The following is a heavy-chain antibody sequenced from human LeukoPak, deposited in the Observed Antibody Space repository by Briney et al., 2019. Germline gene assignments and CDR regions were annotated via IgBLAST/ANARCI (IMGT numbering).Heavy chain of an antibody. CDR3: ARDRGPRTGFMVREAYDY. V-gene: IGHV3-74*01. J-gene: IGHJ4*02. CDR1: GFTFSNYW. CDR2: INTDGSIT. Sequence: GGSLRLSCAASGFTFSNYWIHWVRQAPGKGLVWVSRINTDGSITNYADSVKGRFSISRDNAKNTLYLQMSSLRAEDTAVYYCARDRGPRTGFMVREAYDYWGQGTLVTVSS. D-gene: IGHD3-10*01.